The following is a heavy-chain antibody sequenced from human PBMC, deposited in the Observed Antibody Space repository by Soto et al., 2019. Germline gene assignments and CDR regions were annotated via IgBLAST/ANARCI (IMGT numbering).Heavy chain of an antibody. Sequence: ASVKVSCKASGYTFTGYYMHWVLQAPGQGLEWMGWINPNSGGTNYAQKFQGRVTMTRDTSISTAYMELSRLRSDDTAVYYCAKSPGTAMATYYYYYGMDVWGQGTTVTVSS. J-gene: IGHJ6*02. CDR1: GYTFTGYY. V-gene: IGHV1-2*02. D-gene: IGHD5-18*01. CDR3: AKSPGTAMATYYYYYGMDV. CDR2: INPNSGGT.